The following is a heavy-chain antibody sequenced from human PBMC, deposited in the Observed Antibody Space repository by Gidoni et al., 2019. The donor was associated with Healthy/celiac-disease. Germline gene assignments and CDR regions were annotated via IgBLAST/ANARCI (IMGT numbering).Heavy chain of an antibody. CDR3: ARVRYNFGYYFDF. J-gene: IGHJ4*02. Sequence: EVQLVESGGGLVQPGGSLRRTGAASGFTVSSYSMNWVRQAPGKGLQLVSYISSTSNTIYYADSVKGRFTISSDNAKNSLYLQMNSLRDEDTAVYCCARVRYNFGYYFDFWGQGTLVTVSS. CDR1: GFTVSSYS. D-gene: IGHD3-3*01. CDR2: ISSTSNTI. V-gene: IGHV3-48*02.